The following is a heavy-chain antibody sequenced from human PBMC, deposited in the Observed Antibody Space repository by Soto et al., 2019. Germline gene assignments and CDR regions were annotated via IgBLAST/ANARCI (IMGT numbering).Heavy chain of an antibody. CDR3: ARLPGYCSGGSCPGDYYYYGMDV. V-gene: IGHV1-46*01. CDR2: INPSGGST. Sequence: GSVKVSCKASGYTFTSYYMHWVRQAPGQGLEWMGIINPSGGSTSYAQKFQGRVTMTRDTSTSTVYMELSSLRSEDTAVYYCARLPGYCSGGSCPGDYYYYGMDVWGQGTTVTVSS. D-gene: IGHD2-15*01. CDR1: GYTFTSYY. J-gene: IGHJ6*02.